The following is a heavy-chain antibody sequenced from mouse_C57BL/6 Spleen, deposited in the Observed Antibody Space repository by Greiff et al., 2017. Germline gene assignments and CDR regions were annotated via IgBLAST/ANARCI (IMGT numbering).Heavy chain of an antibody. D-gene: IGHD1-1*02. CDR3: ARSGDYVYAMDY. CDR2: IYPGDGDT. V-gene: IGHV1-82*01. J-gene: IGHJ4*01. Sequence: VKVVESGPELVKPGASVKISCKASGYAFSSSWMNWVKQRPGKGLEWIGRIYPGDGDTNYNGKFKGKATLTADKSSSTAYMQLSSLTSEDSAVYFCARSGDYVYAMDYWGQGTSVTVSS. CDR1: GYAFSSSW.